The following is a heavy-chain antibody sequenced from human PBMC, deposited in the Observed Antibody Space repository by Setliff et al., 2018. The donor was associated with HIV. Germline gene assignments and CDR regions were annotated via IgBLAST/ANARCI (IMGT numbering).Heavy chain of an antibody. CDR1: GYSFSSYW. J-gene: IGHJ4*02. D-gene: IGHD6-19*01. CDR2: IDPSDSYT. V-gene: IGHV5-10-1*01. CDR3: VRHAWRLWLAPIES. Sequence: PGESLKISCKGSGYSFSSYWINWVRQMPGKGLEWMGRIDPSDSYTNYSPSFQGHVSISADRSISTASLQWSSLKASDTAMYFCVRHAWRLWLAPIESWGQGTLVTVSS.